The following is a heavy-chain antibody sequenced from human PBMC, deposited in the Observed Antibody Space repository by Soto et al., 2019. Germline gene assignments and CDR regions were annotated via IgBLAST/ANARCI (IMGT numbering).Heavy chain of an antibody. CDR1: GGSISSGDHY. Sequence: QVQLQESGPGLVKPSQTLSLTCTVSGGSISSGDHYWSWIRQPPGKGLEWIGYMYYSGSTYFNPSLTSRVTISVDTSKSQFSLKLGSVTAADTAVYYCARRSYYGSYGLDVWGQGTTVTVSS. J-gene: IGHJ6*02. CDR2: MYYSGST. V-gene: IGHV4-30-4*01. D-gene: IGHD3-10*01. CDR3: ARRSYYGSYGLDV.